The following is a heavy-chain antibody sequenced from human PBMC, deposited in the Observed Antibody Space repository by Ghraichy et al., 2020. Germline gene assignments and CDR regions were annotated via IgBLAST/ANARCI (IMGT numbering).Heavy chain of an antibody. CDR2: ISSSSSYI. J-gene: IGHJ6*02. CDR3: ANVDIVATIGGDYFYYAMDV. CDR1: GFTFSTYS. Sequence: GSLRLSCAASGFTFSTYSMNWVRQAPGKGLEWVSSISSSSSYIYYADLVKGRFTISRDNAKNSLYLQMNSLRAEDTAVYYCANVDIVATIGGDYFYYAMDVWGQGTTVTVSS. D-gene: IGHD5-12*01. V-gene: IGHV3-21*01.